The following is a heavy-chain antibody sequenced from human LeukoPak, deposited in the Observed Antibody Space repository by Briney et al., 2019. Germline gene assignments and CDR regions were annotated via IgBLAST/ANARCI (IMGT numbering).Heavy chain of an antibody. CDR1: GYTFTSYG. J-gene: IGHJ6*03. D-gene: IGHD3-3*01. CDR3: ARGRLDFWSGYTHYYYYMDV. V-gene: IGHV1-18*01. CDR2: ISAYNGNT. Sequence: ASVKVSCKASGYTFTSYGISWVRQAPGQGLEWMGWISAYNGNTNYAQKLQGRVTMTTDTSTSTAYMELSRLRSDDTAVYYCARGRLDFWSGYTHYYYYMDVWGKGTTVTVSS.